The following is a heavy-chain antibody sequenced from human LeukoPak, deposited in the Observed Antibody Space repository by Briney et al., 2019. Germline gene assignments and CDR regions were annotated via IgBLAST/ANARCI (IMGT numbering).Heavy chain of an antibody. V-gene: IGHV3-30*18. D-gene: IGHD3-10*01. CDR3: AKNYGSGSRRVFDY. J-gene: IGHJ4*02. CDR2: ISYDGSNK. CDR1: GFTVSSYG. Sequence: GGSLRLSCAASGFTVSSYGMHWVRQAPGKGLEWVAVISYDGSNKYYADSVKGRFTISRDNSKNTLYLQMNSLRAEDTAVYYCAKNYGSGSRRVFDYWGQGTLVTVSS.